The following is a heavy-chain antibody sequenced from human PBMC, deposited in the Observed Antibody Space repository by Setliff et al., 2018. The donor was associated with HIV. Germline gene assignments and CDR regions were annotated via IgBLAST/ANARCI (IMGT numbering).Heavy chain of an antibody. CDR3: ASGTTLARGVISFDY. CDR1: CYTVTNYG. V-gene: IGHV1-18*01. J-gene: IGHJ4*02. Sequence: GASVKVSCKASCYTVTNYGIIWVRQAPGQGLEWMGWVSVYNDNTNYEQKFQGRVTMTSDTSTSTAYMELGSLTSDDTAVYFCASGTTLARGVISFDYWSQGTQVTVSS. CDR2: VSVYNDNT. D-gene: IGHD3-10*01.